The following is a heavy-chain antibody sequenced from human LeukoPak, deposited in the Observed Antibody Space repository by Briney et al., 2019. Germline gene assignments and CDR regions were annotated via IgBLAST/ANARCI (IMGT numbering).Heavy chain of an antibody. CDR2: IYCSGTT. Sequence: SETLSLTCTVSGGSLDSNSWTWIRQPPGKGLEWIGYIYCSGTTNYNPSLKSRVTMSVDMSKNQFSLKLSSVTAADTAVYYCARRSSSWKNWFDPWGQGTLVTVS. V-gene: IGHV4-59*01. CDR3: ARRSSSWKNWFDP. J-gene: IGHJ5*02. D-gene: IGHD6-13*01. CDR1: GGSLDSNS.